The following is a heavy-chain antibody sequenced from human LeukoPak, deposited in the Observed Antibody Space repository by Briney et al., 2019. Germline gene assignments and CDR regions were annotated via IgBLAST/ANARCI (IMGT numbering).Heavy chain of an antibody. D-gene: IGHD1-26*01. Sequence: ASVKVSCKASGYTFTSYGISWVRQAPGQGLEWMGWISAYSGNTNYAQKLQGRVTTTTDTSTSTAYMELRSLRSDDTAVYYCARDREVGATDDFDYWGQGALVTVSS. CDR1: GYTFTSYG. V-gene: IGHV1-18*01. CDR3: ARDREVGATDDFDY. CDR2: ISAYSGNT. J-gene: IGHJ4*02.